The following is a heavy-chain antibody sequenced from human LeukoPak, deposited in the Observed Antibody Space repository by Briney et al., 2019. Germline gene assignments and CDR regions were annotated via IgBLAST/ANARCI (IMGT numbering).Heavy chain of an antibody. CDR2: IYYSGST. Sequence: SETLSLTCTVSGGSISSYYWSWIRQPPGKGLEWIGYIYYSGSTNYNPSLKSRVTISVDTSKNQFSLKLSSVTAADTAVYYCARGGGSYYNYYYYYMDVWGKGTTVTVSS. CDR1: GGSISSYY. CDR3: ARGGGSYYNYYYYYMDV. J-gene: IGHJ6*03. V-gene: IGHV4-59*01. D-gene: IGHD1-26*01.